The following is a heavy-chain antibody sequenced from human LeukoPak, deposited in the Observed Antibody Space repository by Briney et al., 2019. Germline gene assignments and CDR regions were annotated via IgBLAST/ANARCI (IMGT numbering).Heavy chain of an antibody. D-gene: IGHD4-17*01. Sequence: PSQTLSLTCTVSGGSISSGGNYWSWIRQHPGKGLEWIGCIYYSGSTNCNPSLKSRVTISVDTSKNQFSLNLNSVTAADTAVYYCARGSFTTVTEYYFDYWGQGTLVTVSS. CDR1: GGSISSGGNY. V-gene: IGHV4-31*03. CDR2: IYYSGST. CDR3: ARGSFTTVTEYYFDY. J-gene: IGHJ4*02.